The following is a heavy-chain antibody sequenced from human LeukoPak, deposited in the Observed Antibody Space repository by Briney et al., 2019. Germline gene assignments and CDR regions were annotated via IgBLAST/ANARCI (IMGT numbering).Heavy chain of an antibody. J-gene: IGHJ6*04. CDR3: AKSHGDRSGQERDYYYGMDV. CDR2: ILYDGSNK. Sequence: GRSLRLSCAASGFTFSSYGMHWVRKAPGKGLEWVAVILYDGSNKYYADSVKGRFTISRDNSKNTLYLQMNSLRAEDTAVYYCAKSHGDRSGQERDYYYGMDVWGKGTTVTVSS. CDR1: GFTFSSYG. V-gene: IGHV3-30*18. D-gene: IGHD6-25*01.